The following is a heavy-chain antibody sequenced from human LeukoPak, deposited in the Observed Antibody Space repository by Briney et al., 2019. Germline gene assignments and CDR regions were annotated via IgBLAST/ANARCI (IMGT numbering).Heavy chain of an antibody. V-gene: IGHV1-8*01. J-gene: IGHJ4*02. CDR2: MNPNSGNT. D-gene: IGHD6-6*01. CDR1: GYTFTSYD. Sequence: GASVKVSCKASGYTFTSYDINWVRQATGQGLEWMGWMNPNSGNTGYAQKFQGRVTMTRNTSISTAYMELSSLRSEDTAVYYCARDSFPARLPFDYWGQGTLVTVSS. CDR3: ARDSFPARLPFDY.